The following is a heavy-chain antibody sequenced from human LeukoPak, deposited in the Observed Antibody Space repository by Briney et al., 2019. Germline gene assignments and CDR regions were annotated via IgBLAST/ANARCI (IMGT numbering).Heavy chain of an antibody. D-gene: IGHD5-18*01. Sequence: GGSLRLSCAASGFTVSSNYMSWVRQAPGKGLEWVSVIYSGGSTYYADSVKGRFTISRDNSKNTLYLQMNSLRAEDTAVYYCAKGKGIQLWLLDYWGQGTLVTVSS. V-gene: IGHV3-53*01. J-gene: IGHJ4*02. CDR1: GFTVSSNY. CDR3: AKGKGIQLWLLDY. CDR2: IYSGGST.